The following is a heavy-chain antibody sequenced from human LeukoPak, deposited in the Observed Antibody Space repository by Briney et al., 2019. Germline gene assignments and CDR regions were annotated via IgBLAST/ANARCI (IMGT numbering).Heavy chain of an antibody. D-gene: IGHD3-3*01. CDR3: ARDWSGYSFDY. J-gene: IGHJ4*02. V-gene: IGHV3-30*04. CDR1: GFTFSSYA. Sequence: PGGSLRLSCAASGFTFSSYAMHWVRQAPGKGLEWVAIISYDGSNKYYADSVKGRFTISRDNSKNTLYLQMNSLRAEDTAVYYCARDWSGYSFDYWGQGIVVTVSP. CDR2: ISYDGSNK.